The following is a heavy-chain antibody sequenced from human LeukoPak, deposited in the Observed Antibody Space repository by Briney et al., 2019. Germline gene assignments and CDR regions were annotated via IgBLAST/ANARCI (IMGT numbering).Heavy chain of an antibody. D-gene: IGHD3-3*01. V-gene: IGHV3-7*01. CDR1: GFAFRTYW. J-gene: IGHJ5*02. Sequence: PGGSLRLSCAASGFAFRTYWMTWVRQAPGKGLEWVASINQDGSGKYYVDSVKGRFTISRDNTKNSLYLQMNTLRAEDTAVYYCARQSARNWSDPRGQGTLVTVSS. CDR2: INQDGSGK. CDR3: ARQSARNWSDP.